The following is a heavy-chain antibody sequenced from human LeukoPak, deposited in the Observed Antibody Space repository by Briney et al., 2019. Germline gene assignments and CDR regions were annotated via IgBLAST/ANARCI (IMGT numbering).Heavy chain of an antibody. J-gene: IGHJ4*02. Sequence: GASVKVSCKASGYTFTSYGISWVRQAPGQGFQWMGWISAYNGNTNYAQKFQGRVTITRNTSISTAYMELSSLRSEDTAVYYCARVRNAGTEKYFDYWGQGTLVTVSS. CDR1: GYTFTSYG. CDR2: ISAYNGNT. D-gene: IGHD6-13*01. CDR3: ARVRNAGTEKYFDY. V-gene: IGHV1-18*01.